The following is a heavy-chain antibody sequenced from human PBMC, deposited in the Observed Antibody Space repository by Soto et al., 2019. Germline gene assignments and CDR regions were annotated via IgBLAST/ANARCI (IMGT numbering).Heavy chain of an antibody. CDR1: GDTYSSYA. CDR3: AREGSYYDSSGYPVGP. Sequence: SVKGYCKASGDTYSSYAISWVRQDPGQGLEWMGGIIPIFGTANYAQKFQGRVTITADESTSTAYMELSSLRSEDTAVYYCAREGSYYDSSGYPVGPWGQGTLVTVSS. CDR2: IIPIFGTA. D-gene: IGHD3-22*01. J-gene: IGHJ5*02. V-gene: IGHV1-69*01.